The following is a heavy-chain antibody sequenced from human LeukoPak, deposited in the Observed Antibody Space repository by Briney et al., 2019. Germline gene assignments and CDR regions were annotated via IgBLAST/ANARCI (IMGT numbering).Heavy chain of an antibody. CDR1: GGSISSGSYS. V-gene: IGHV4-30-2*01. Sequence: PSETLSLTCAVSGGSISSGSYSWSWIRQPPGKGLEWIGYIYPRGSTYYNPSLKSRVILSLDKSANQFSLNLSSVTAADTAVYYCARFSPRAMGNYLDFWGQGTLVTVSS. J-gene: IGHJ4*02. D-gene: IGHD7-27*01. CDR2: IYPRGST. CDR3: ARFSPRAMGNYLDF.